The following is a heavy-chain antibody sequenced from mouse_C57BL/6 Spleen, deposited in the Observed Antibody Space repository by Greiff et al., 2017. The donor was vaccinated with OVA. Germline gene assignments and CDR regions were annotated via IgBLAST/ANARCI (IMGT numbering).Heavy chain of an antibody. CDR1: GYTFTSYW. V-gene: IGHV1-53*01. J-gene: IGHJ3*01. D-gene: IGHD1-1*01. Sequence: QVQLQQPGTELVKPGASVKLSCKASGYTFTSYWMHWVKQRPGQGLEWIGNINPSNGGTNYNEKFKSKATLTVDKSSSPAYMQISSLTSEDSSVYYCARVAYSGSSWFAYWGQGTLVTVSA. CDR3: ARVAYSGSSWFAY. CDR2: INPSNGGT.